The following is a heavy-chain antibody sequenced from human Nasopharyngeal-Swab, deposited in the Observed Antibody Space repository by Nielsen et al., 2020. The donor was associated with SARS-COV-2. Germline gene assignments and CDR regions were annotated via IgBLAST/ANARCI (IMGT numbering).Heavy chain of an antibody. J-gene: IGHJ5*01. CDR1: GFTFSSYT. CDR2: ISPTSDYI. Sequence: GASLKISCAASGFTFSSYTMNWVRQAPGKGLEWVSSISPTSDYIYYAESVKGRLTISRDNAKTSLFLQMNRLRAEETAIYYCVRGSYGHYDSWGQGALITVSS. CDR3: VRGSYGHYDS. D-gene: IGHD4-17*01. V-gene: IGHV3-21*06.